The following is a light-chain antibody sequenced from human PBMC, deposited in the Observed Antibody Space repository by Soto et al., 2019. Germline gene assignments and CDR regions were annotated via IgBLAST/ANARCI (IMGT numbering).Light chain of an antibody. CDR2: SAS. J-gene: IGKJ1*01. Sequence: EIVLTVSPGILSLSPGARAPRSRRASPSGSSDLACYHQNPGQTPRLVSYSASTRATGIPARGRCSGAGPDVTLTISSLPSECFAVYSCQQYQNWPRTVGQGTNVYIK. CDR1: PSGSSD. V-gene: IGKV3-15*01. CDR3: QQYQNWPRT.